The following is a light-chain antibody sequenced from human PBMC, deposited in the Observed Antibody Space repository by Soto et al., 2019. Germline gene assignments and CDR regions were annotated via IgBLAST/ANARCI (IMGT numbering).Light chain of an antibody. V-gene: IGLV2-8*01. J-gene: IGLJ1*01. Sequence: QSVLIQPPSASGSPGQSVTISCTGTSSDVGGYDYVSWYKQHPGKAPKLMIYEVSKRPSGVPDRFSGSKSGNTAALTVSGLQAEDEADYYCSSYVGTNSYVFGTGTKVTVL. CDR3: SSYVGTNSYV. CDR2: EVS. CDR1: SSDVGGYDY.